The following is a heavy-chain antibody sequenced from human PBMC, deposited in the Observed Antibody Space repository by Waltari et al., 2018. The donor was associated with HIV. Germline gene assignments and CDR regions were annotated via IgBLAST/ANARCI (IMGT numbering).Heavy chain of an antibody. D-gene: IGHD3-10*01. CDR2: IIPIFGTT. V-gene: IGHV1-69*01. CDR3: ARDRREYYGSGSYPEPLDY. CDR1: GGTFSSYA. J-gene: IGHJ4*02. Sequence: QVQLVQSGAEVKKPGSSVKVSCKASGGTFSSYAITWVRQAPGQGLEWMGGIIPIFGTTNYAQNFQGRVTITADESTGTAYMELSSLRSEDTAVYFCARDRREYYGSGSYPEPLDYWGQGTLVTVSS.